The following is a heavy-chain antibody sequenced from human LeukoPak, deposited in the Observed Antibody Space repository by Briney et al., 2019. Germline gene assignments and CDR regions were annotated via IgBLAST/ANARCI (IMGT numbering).Heavy chain of an antibody. V-gene: IGHV1-2*02. CDR3: ARGFRGLNWNDVGFDY. D-gene: IGHD1-1*01. CDR1: GYTFTGYY. Sequence: GASVKVSCKASGYTFTGYYMHWVRQATGQGLEWMGWINPNSGGTNYAQTFQVRVTMTRDTSISTAYMELSRLRSDDTAVYYCARGFRGLNWNDVGFDYWGQGTLVTVSS. J-gene: IGHJ4*02. CDR2: INPNSGGT.